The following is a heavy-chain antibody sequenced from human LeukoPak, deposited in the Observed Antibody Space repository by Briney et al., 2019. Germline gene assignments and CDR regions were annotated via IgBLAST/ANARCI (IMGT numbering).Heavy chain of an antibody. CDR2: IYYSGST. J-gene: IGHJ6*02. V-gene: IGHV4-59*01. CDR1: GGSINSYY. Sequence: SETLSLTCTVSGGSINSYYWNWIRQPPGKGLEWIGYIYYSGSTNYNPSLKSRVTISVDTSKNQFSLKLSSVTAADTAVYYCARGFGIAAAGTVYYYYGMDVWGQGTTVTVSS. D-gene: IGHD6-13*01. CDR3: ARGFGIAAAGTVYYYYGMDV.